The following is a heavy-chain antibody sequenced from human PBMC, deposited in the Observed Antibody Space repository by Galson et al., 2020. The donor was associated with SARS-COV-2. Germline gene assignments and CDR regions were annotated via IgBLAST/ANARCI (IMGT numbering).Heavy chain of an antibody. V-gene: IGHV2-5*02. D-gene: IGHD3-16*02. CDR1: GFSLSTSGVG. CDR2: IYWDDDK. Sequence: SGPTLVKPTQTLTLTCTFSGFSLSTSGVGVGWIRQPPGKALEWLALIYWDDDKRYSPSLKSRLTITKDTSKNQVVLTMNNMDPVDTATYYCAHIAGFGVVIVIPDYWGQGTLVTGSS. CDR3: AHIAGFGVVIVIPDY. J-gene: IGHJ4*02.